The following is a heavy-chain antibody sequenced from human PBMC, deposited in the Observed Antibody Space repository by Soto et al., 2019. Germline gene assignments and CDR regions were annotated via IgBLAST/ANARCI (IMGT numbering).Heavy chain of an antibody. CDR3: ARQGSCSWYADFYYYNGMDV. J-gene: IGHJ6*02. D-gene: IGHD6-13*01. CDR1: GGSISSSSYY. CDR2: IYYSGST. V-gene: IGHV4-39*01. Sequence: SETLSLTCTVSGGSISSSSYYWGWIRQPPGKGLEWIGSIYYSGSTYYNTSLKSRVTISVDTSKNQFSLKLSSVTAADTAVYYCARQGSCSWYADFYYYNGMDVWDQGPTVTVSS.